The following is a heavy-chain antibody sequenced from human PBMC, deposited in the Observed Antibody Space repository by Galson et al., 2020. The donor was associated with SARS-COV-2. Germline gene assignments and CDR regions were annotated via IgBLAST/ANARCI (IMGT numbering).Heavy chain of an antibody. Sequence: GGSLRLSCAASGFTVSSNYMSWVRQAPGKGLEWVSVIYSGGSTYYADSVKGRFTISRDNSKNTLYLQMNSLRAEDTAVYYCARLAYCGGDCYAPAGWVDYWGQGTLVTVSS. CDR1: GFTVSSNY. J-gene: IGHJ4*02. V-gene: IGHV3-53*01. D-gene: IGHD2-21*02. CDR3: ARLAYCGGDCYAPAGWVDY. CDR2: IYSGGST.